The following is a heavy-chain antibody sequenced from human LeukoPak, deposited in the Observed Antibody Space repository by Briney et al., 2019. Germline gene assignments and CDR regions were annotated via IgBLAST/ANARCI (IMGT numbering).Heavy chain of an antibody. V-gene: IGHV4-34*01. CDR2: INHSGST. CDR1: GGSFSGYY. J-gene: IGHJ2*01. CDR3: ASRSITGYSSGWYFDL. D-gene: IGHD6-19*01. Sequence: SETLSLTCAVYGGSFSGYYWSWIRQPPGKGLEWIGEINHSGSTNYNPSLKSRVTISVDTSKNQFSLKLSSVTAADTAVYYCASRSITGYSSGWYFDLWGRGILVTVSS.